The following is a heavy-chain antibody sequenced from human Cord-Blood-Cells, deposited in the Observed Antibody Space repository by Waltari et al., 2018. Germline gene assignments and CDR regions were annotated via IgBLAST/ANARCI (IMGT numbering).Heavy chain of an antibody. CDR3: AREATDGSGSWFDP. D-gene: IGHD3-10*01. J-gene: IGHJ5*02. V-gene: IGHV1-69*06. CDR2: IIPIFCTA. Sequence: QVQLVQSGAEVKKPGSSVKVSCKASGGTFSSYAISWGRQAPGQGLEWMGGIIPIFCTANYAQKFQGRVTITADKSTSTAYMELSSLRSEDTAVYYCAREATDGSGSWFDPWGQGTLVTVSS. CDR1: GGTFSSYA.